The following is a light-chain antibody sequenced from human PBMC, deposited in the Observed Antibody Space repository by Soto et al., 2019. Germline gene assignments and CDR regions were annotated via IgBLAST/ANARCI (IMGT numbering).Light chain of an antibody. J-gene: IGLJ2*01. CDR1: NSNIGSDI. CDR3: ASWDDRLGAVI. V-gene: IGLV1-47*02. CDR2: TTN. Sequence: QSVLTQPPSASGTPGQRATISCCGSNSNIGSDIVNCYQLLPGAAPEVLINTTNQRPSGVPERFSGSKSGTSASLAISGLRSEDEAVYYCASWDDRLGAVIFGGGTKVTVL.